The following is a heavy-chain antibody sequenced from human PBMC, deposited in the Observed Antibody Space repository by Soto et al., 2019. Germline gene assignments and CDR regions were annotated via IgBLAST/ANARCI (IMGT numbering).Heavy chain of an antibody. V-gene: IGHV3-30*03. D-gene: IGHD1-1*01. CDR3: VSRKVPLFDY. J-gene: IGHJ4*02. CDR1: GFTFSSYG. Sequence: VGSLRLSCAASGFTFSSYGMHWVRQAPGKGLEWVAVISYDGSNKYYADSVKGRFTISRDNSKNTLYLQMNSLRAEDTAVYYCVSRKVPLFDYWGQGTLVTVSS. CDR2: ISYDGSNK.